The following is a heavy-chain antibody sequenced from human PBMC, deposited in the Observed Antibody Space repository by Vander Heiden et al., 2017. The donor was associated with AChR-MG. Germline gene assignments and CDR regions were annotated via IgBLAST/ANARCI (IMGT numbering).Heavy chain of an antibody. D-gene: IGHD2-21*02. V-gene: IGHV4-30-2*01. CDR2: IYHSGST. CDR1: GGSISSGGYS. Sequence: QLQLQESGSGLVKPSQTLSLTCAVSGGSISSGGYSWSWIRQPPGKGLEWIGYIYHSGSTYYNPSLKSRVTISVDRSKNQFSLKLSSVTAADTAVYYCARGRGAAYCGGDCYFDFDYWGQGTLVTVSS. CDR3: ARGRGAAYCGGDCYFDFDY. J-gene: IGHJ4*02.